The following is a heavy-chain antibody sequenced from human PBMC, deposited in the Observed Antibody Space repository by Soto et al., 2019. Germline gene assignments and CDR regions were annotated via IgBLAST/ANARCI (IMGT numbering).Heavy chain of an antibody. CDR1: GFTFSSYA. CDR2: INNGGGTT. CDR3: AKDQAALWSLGSDY. Sequence: LRLSCAASGFTFSSYAMSWVRQAPGKGLEWVSVINNGGGTTYYADSVKGRFTISRDNSKNTLYLQMNSLRAEDTAVYYCAKDQAALWSLGSDYWGQGTLVTVS. J-gene: IGHJ4*02. D-gene: IGHD5-18*01. V-gene: IGHV3-23*01.